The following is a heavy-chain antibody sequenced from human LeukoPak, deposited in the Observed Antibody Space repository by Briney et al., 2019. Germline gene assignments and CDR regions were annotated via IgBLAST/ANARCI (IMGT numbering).Heavy chain of an antibody. D-gene: IGHD2-2*02. J-gene: IGHJ4*02. CDR3: ATRYCSSTSCYTQADY. V-gene: IGHV3-23*01. CDR2: ISCSGGST. Sequence: SGGSLRLSCAASGFTFSSYAMRWVRQAPGKGLEWVSAISCSGGSTYYADSVKGRFTISRDNSKNTLYLQMNSLRAEDTAVYYCATRYCSSTSCYTQADYWGQGTLVTVSS. CDR1: GFTFSSYA.